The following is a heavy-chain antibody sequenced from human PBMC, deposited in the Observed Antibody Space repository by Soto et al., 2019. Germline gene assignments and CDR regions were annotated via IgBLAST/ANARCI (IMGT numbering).Heavy chain of an antibody. CDR1: GGSISSYY. Sequence: PSETLSLTCTVSGGSISSYYWSWIRQPAGKGLEWIGYIYYSGSTNYNPSLKSRVTISVDTSKNQFSLKLTSLTAADTALYYCVRGGRGDSNSRYYFDYWGQGTLVTV. J-gene: IGHJ4*02. CDR3: VRGGRGDSNSRYYFDY. CDR2: IYYSGST. V-gene: IGHV4-59*01. D-gene: IGHD1-1*01.